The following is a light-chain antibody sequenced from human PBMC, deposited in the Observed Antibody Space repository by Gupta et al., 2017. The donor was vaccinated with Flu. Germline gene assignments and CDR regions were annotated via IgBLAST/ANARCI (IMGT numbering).Light chain of an antibody. V-gene: IGLV1-44*01. CDR3: AAGDDSREVV. CDR1: SSNIGRNT. J-gene: IGLJ3*02. CDR2: SIN. Sequence: QSVLTQPSSASGTPGQRVTISCSGSSSNIGRNTVIWYQQLPGAAPRLLIDSINQRPAGVPDRFSGSKSGTSASLAISGRQAEDEGDYYCAAGDDSREVVFGGGTKLTVL.